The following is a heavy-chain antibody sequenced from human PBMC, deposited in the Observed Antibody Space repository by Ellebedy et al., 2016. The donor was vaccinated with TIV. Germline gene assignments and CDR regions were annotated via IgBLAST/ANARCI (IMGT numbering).Heavy chain of an antibody. J-gene: IGHJ5*02. CDR2: IYHSGST. Sequence: SETLSLTCTVSGGSISSYYWSWIRQPPGKAREWIGTIYHSGSTYYNPSLKSRVTISVDRSNKQFSLKLSSVTAADTAVYSCARIYNLFDTWGQGTLVTVSS. V-gene: IGHV4-59*12. CDR3: ARIYNLFDT. CDR1: GGSISSYY.